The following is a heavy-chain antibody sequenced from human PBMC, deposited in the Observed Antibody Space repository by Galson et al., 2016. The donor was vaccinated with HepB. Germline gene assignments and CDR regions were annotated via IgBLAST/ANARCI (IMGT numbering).Heavy chain of an antibody. J-gene: IGHJ6*04. CDR3: ARATDYGDYANGTDV. Sequence: CAISGDSVSRNGVTWNWIRQSPSRGLEWLGRTYYMSNWDYDYAVSVNSRITIIPDTSRNQFSLYLRSVTPEDTAVYYCARATDYGDYANGTDVWDGGTMVTVTS. V-gene: IGHV6-1*01. CDR2: TYYMSNWDY. D-gene: IGHD4-17*01. CDR1: GDSVSRNGVT.